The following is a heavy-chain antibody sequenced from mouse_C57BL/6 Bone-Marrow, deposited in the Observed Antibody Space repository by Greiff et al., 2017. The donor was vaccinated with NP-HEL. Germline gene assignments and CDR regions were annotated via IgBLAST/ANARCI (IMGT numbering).Heavy chain of an antibody. V-gene: IGHV5-16*01. Sequence: EVKLVESEGGLVQPGSSMKLSCTASGFTFSDYYMAWVRQVPEKGLEWVANINYDGSSTYYLDSLKSRFFISRDNAKNILYLQMISLKYEDTATYYCARGATGGSMDYWGQGTSVTVSS. D-gene: IGHD3-1*01. CDR3: ARGATGGSMDY. J-gene: IGHJ4*01. CDR2: INYDGSST. CDR1: GFTFSDYY.